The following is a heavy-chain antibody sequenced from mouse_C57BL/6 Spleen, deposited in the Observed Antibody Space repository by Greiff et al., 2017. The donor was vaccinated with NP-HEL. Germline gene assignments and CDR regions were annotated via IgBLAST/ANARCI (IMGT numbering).Heavy chain of an antibody. V-gene: IGHV1-63*01. Sequence: QVQLQQSGAELVRPGTSVKMSCKASGYTFTNYWIGWAKQRPGHGLEWIGDIYPGGGYTNYNEKFKGKATLTADKSSSTAYMQFISLTSEDSAIYYCALITTVVFDYWGQGTTLTVSS. CDR3: ALITTVVFDY. CDR1: GYTFTNYW. D-gene: IGHD1-1*01. J-gene: IGHJ2*01. CDR2: IYPGGGYT.